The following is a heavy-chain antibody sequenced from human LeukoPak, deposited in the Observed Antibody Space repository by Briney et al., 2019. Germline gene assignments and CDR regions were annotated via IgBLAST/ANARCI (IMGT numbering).Heavy chain of an antibody. CDR3: ARHRAPFTVVTPYIDY. J-gene: IGHJ4*02. V-gene: IGHV4-39*01. CDR1: GGSISSSSYY. D-gene: IGHD4-23*01. Sequence: PSETLSLTCTVSGGSISSSSYYWGWIRQPPGKGLEWIGSIYYSGSTYYNPSLKSRVTISVDTSKNQFSLKLSSVTAADTAVYYCARHRAPFTVVTPYIDYWGQGTLVTVSS. CDR2: IYYSGST.